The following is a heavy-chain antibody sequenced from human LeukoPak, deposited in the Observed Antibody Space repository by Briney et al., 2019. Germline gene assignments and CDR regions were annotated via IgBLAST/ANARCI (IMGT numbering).Heavy chain of an antibody. J-gene: IGHJ2*01. CDR2: IYYSGST. D-gene: IGHD2-15*01. CDR1: GGSISSYY. CDR3: ARRVRGSSWYSGKYFDL. V-gene: IGHV4-59*12. Sequence: PSETLSLTCTVSGGSISSYYWSWIRQPPGKGLEWIGYIYYSGSTNYNPSLKSRVTISVDTSKNQFSLKLTSVTAADTAVYYCARRVRGSSWYSGKYFDLWGRGTLVTVSS.